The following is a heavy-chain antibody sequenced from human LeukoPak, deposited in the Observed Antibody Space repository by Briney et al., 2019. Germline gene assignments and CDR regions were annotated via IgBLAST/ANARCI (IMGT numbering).Heavy chain of an antibody. J-gene: IGHJ5*02. CDR2: INPDSGGT. CDR3: VREARAGNWFDP. CDR1: GYTFTSYY. Sequence: EASVKVSCEASGYTFTSYYIHWVRQAPGQGLEWMGWINPDSGGTNYAQQFQGRVTMTRDTSISTVYMDLSRLRSDDTAMYYCVREARAGNWFDPWGQGTLVIVSS. V-gene: IGHV1-2*02.